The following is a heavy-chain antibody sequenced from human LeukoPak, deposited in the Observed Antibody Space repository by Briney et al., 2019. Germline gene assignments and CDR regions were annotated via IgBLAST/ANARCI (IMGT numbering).Heavy chain of an antibody. J-gene: IGHJ4*02. D-gene: IGHD1-26*01. Sequence: SETLSLTCTVSGGSISSYYWSWIRQPPGKGLEWIGSIYSSGSTYYNTSLQSRVTISIETSKNQISLRLKSVTAADTAMYYCAKSGGYGLIDYWGQGTLVTVSS. V-gene: IGHV4-59*04. CDR3: AKSGGYGLIDY. CDR1: GGSISSYY. CDR2: IYSSGST.